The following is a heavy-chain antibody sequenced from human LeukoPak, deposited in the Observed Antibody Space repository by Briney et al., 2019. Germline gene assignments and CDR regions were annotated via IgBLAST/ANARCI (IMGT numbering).Heavy chain of an antibody. D-gene: IGHD3-3*01. CDR3: AREIGHYDFWSGKRFGDYYMDV. Sequence: GGSLRLSCAASGFAFSSYEMNWVRQAPGKGLEWVSYISSSGSTIYYADSVKGRFTISRDNAKNSLYLQMNSLRAEDTAVYYCAREIGHYDFWSGKRFGDYYMDVWGKGTTVTVSS. CDR1: GFAFSSYE. J-gene: IGHJ6*03. V-gene: IGHV3-48*03. CDR2: ISSSGSTI.